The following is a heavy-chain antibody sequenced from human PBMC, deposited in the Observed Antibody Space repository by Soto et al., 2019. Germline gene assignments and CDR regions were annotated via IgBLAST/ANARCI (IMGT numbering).Heavy chain of an antibody. CDR2: MSYDGSNK. CDR1: GFTFSSYA. V-gene: IGHV3-30-3*01. J-gene: IGHJ4*01. CDR3: ARDKSPYSSGWHNRHFDY. Sequence: QVQLVESGGGVVQPGRSLRLSCAASGFTFSSYAMHWVRQAPGKGLEWVAVMSYDGSNKYYADSVKGRFTISRDNSKYTLYLQRNSLRAEDTAVYYSARDKSPYSSGWHNRHFDYWGQEPWSPSPQ. D-gene: IGHD6-19*01.